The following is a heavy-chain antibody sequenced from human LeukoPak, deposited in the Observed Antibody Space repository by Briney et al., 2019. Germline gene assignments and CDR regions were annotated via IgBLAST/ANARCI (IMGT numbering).Heavy chain of an antibody. CDR1: GFTFSSYS. V-gene: IGHV3-21*01. Sequence: GGSLRLSCAASGFTFSSYSMNWVRQAPGKGLEWVSSISSSSSYIYYADSVKGRFTISRDNAKNSLYLQMNSLRAEDTAVYYCARWSSTSFSLFDYWGQGTLVTVSS. CDR3: ARWSSTSFSLFDY. CDR2: ISSSSSYI. J-gene: IGHJ4*02. D-gene: IGHD2-2*01.